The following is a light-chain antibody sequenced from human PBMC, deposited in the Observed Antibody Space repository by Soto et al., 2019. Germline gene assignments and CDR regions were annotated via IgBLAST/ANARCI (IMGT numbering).Light chain of an antibody. J-gene: IGKJ2*01. V-gene: IGKV3-11*01. CDR1: QSVSSY. Sequence: EIVLTQSPATLSLSPGERTTLSCRASQSVSSYLAWYQQKPGQAPRLLIYDASNRATGIPAWFSGSGSGTDFTRTISSLVPEGVTVCYCQPHSNWPRLYTFGQGTKLEIK. CDR3: QPHSNWPRLYT. CDR2: DAS.